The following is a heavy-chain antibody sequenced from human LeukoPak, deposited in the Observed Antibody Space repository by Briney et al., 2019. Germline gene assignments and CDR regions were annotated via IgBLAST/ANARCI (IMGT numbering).Heavy chain of an antibody. CDR2: ISGGGVTT. CDR3: PRKYDSSGYFDY. D-gene: IGHD3-22*01. J-gene: IGHJ4*02. CDR1: GFTSIAYA. Sequence: GGSLRLSCVGSGFTSIAYALTWARQAPGKGLEWVSGISGGGVTTYYADSVKGRFTISRDNSKNTLYLQMNSLRAEDTAVYYCPRKYDSSGYFDYWGRGTLVTVSS. V-gene: IGHV3-23*01.